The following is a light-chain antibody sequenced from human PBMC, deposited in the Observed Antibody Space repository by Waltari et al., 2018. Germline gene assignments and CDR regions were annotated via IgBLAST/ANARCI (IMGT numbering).Light chain of an antibody. V-gene: IGKV3-15*01. Sequence: EIVMTQSPATLSVSPGERATLSCRASQTVSTNLPWYQQKPGQPPRLLIYAASTRATGIAARFSGSGSGTDFTLTISSLQSEDFAVYYCQQYNNWPPITFGQGTRLEIK. CDR3: QQYNNWPPIT. CDR2: AAS. CDR1: QTVSTN. J-gene: IGKJ5*01.